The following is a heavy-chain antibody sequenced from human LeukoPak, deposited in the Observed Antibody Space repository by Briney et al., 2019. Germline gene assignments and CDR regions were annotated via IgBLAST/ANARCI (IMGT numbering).Heavy chain of an antibody. CDR1: GGSISNYY. CDR2: IYYTGST. V-gene: IGHV4-59*01. D-gene: IGHD1-26*01. CDR3: ARGSGSSYFDL. Sequence: PSETLSLTSTVSGGSISNYYWSWIRQSPGRGLEWTGPIYYTGSTNYTPSRRSRLTISGGTSKNQFSLKLSSVTAADTAVYYCARGSGSSYFDLWGQGTLVTVSS. J-gene: IGHJ4*02.